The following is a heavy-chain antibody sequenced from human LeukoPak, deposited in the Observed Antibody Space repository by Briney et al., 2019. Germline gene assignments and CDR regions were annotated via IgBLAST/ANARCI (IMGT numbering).Heavy chain of an antibody. CDR3: AKDQDRTMITFGGVIVTDAFDI. Sequence: GGSLRLSCAASGFTFSSYWMHWVRQAPGKGLEWVSAISGSGGSTYYADSVKGRFTISRDNSKNTLYLQMNSLRAEDTAVYYCAKDQDRTMITFGGVIVTDAFDIWGQGTMVTVSS. V-gene: IGHV3-23*01. J-gene: IGHJ3*02. D-gene: IGHD3-16*02. CDR1: GFTFSSYW. CDR2: ISGSGGST.